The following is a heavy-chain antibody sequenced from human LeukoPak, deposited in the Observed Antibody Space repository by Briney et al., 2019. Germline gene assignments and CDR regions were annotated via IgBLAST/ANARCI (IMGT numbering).Heavy chain of an antibody. CDR2: VYYSGST. V-gene: IGHV4-59*08. CDR1: DGSISSCY. D-gene: IGHD4-23*01. Sequence: SETLSLTCTVSDGSISSCYWRWIRQPPGKGLEWIGYVYYSGSTDYNPSLGSRVTMSVDTSKNQFSLRLTSVTAADTAVYYCARADYYGGGGRNWFVPWGHGTLVTVSS. J-gene: IGHJ5*02. CDR3: ARADYYGGGGRNWFVP.